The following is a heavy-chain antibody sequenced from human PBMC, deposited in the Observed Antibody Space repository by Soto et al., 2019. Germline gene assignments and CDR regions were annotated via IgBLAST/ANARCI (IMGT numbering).Heavy chain of an antibody. CDR3: AKGTRGVVVTAH. CDR2: ISGSGGST. Sequence: VQVVESGGGVVQPGRSLRLSCAASGFTFSSYAMSWVHQAPGKGLEWVSAISGSGGSTYYADSVKGRFTISRDNSKNTLYLQMNSLRAEDTAVYYCAKGTRGVVVTAHWGQGTLVTVSS. CDR1: GFTFSSYA. V-gene: IGHV3-23*04. D-gene: IGHD2-21*02. J-gene: IGHJ4*02.